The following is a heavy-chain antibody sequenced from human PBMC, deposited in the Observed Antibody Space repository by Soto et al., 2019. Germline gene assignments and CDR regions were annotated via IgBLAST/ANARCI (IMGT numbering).Heavy chain of an antibody. CDR2: IKSPKDGGAR. CDR1: GFMFSSAW. V-gene: IGHV3-15*01. J-gene: IGHJ4*02. Sequence: EVQVVESGGDLVEPGGSLRLSCVTSGFMFSSAWMSWVRQAPGKGLEWVARIKSPKDGGARDYAAPVNGRFSISRDDSKSTVYLQMNSLRAEDTALYYCVEGWNDFWGQGTLVTVSS. D-gene: IGHD1-1*01. CDR3: VEGWNDF.